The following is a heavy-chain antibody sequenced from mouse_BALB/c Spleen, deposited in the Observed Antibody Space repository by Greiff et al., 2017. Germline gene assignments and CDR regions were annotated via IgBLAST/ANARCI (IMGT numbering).Heavy chain of an antibody. CDR1: GFSLTSYG. CDR3: ARAIYYGNYGYFDY. J-gene: IGHJ2*01. D-gene: IGHD2-1*01. CDR2: IWAGGST. Sequence: VQRVESGPGLVAPSQSLSITCTVSGFSLTSYGVHWVRQPPGKGLEWLGVIWAGGSTNYNSALMSRLSISKDNSKSQVFLKMNSLQTDDTAMYYCARAIYYGNYGYFDYWGQGTTLTVSS. V-gene: IGHV2-9*02.